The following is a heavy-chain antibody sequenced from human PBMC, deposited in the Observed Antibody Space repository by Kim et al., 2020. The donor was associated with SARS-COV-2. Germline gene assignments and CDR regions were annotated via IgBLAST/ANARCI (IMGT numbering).Heavy chain of an antibody. V-gene: IGHV3-30-3*01. D-gene: IGHD3-3*01. CDR2: ISYDGSNK. CDR1: GFTFSSYA. CDR3: AKDVPGVRAFIGY. Sequence: GGSLRLSCAASGFTFSSYAMHWVRQAPGKGLEWVAVISYDGSNKYYADSVKGRFTISRDNSKNTLYLQMNSLRAEDTAVYYCAKDVPGVRAFIGYWGQGTLVTVSS. J-gene: IGHJ4*02.